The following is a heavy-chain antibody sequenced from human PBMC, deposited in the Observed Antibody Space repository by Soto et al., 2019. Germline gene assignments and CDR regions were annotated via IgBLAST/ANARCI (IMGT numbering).Heavy chain of an antibody. Sequence: SETLSPTCAVYGGSFSGYYWSWIRQPPGKGLEWIGEINHSGSTNYNPSLKSRVTISVDTSKNQFSLKLSSVTAADTAVYYCARYQSYSYYDSSGYISPFDYWGQGTLVTVSS. D-gene: IGHD3-22*01. J-gene: IGHJ4*02. CDR3: ARYQSYSYYDSSGYISPFDY. CDR1: GGSFSGYY. CDR2: INHSGST. V-gene: IGHV4-34*01.